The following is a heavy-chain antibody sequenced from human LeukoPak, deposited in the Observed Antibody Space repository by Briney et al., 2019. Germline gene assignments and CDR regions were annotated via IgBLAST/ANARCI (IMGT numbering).Heavy chain of an antibody. CDR2: IYYSGST. D-gene: IGHD2-2*01. V-gene: IGHV4-39*01. CDR3: ASSQLSQLLLPYYFDY. Sequence: SETLSLTCAVSGGSISSSSYYWGWIRRPPGKGLEWVGSIYYSGSTYYNPSLKSRVTISVDTSKNQFSLKLSSVTAADTAVYYCASSQLSQLLLPYYFDYWGQGTLVTVSS. CDR1: GGSISSSSYY. J-gene: IGHJ4*02.